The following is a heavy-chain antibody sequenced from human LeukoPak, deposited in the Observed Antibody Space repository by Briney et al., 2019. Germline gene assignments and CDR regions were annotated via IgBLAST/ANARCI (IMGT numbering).Heavy chain of an antibody. V-gene: IGHV1-2*06. CDR2: INPNSGGT. CDR3: ARGRYSSGWLIY. D-gene: IGHD6-19*01. Sequence: ASVKVSRKASGYTFTGYYMHWVRQAPGQGLEWMGRINPNSGGTNYAQKFQGRVTMTRDTSISTAYMELSRLRSDDTAVYYCARGRYSSGWLIYWGQGTLVTVSS. CDR1: GYTFTGYY. J-gene: IGHJ4*02.